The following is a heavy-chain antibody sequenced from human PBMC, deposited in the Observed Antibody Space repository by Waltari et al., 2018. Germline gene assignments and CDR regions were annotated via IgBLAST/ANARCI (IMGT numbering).Heavy chain of an antibody. D-gene: IGHD7-27*01. J-gene: IGHJ4*02. CDR2: INHLGST. CDR1: AGSLSGSY. V-gene: IGHV4-34*01. Sequence: QVQLQQRGAGLLKPSEPLSLPCAVHAGSLSGSYWRWIGQRPGKGLEWIGQINHLGSTNYNPSLKSRVTISVDTSKSQFSLKLSSVTAADTAVYYCARGQRELGNFDYWGQGTLVTVSS. CDR3: ARGQRELGNFDY.